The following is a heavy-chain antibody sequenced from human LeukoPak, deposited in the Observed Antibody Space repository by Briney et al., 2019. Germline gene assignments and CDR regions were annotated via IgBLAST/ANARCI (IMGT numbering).Heavy chain of an antibody. CDR2: ISYSRSP. D-gene: IGHD6-13*01. J-gene: IGHJ4*03. CDR3: AREDYSTTLRYFDY. Sequence: SETLSLTCTVSGRSISSSSSYWGWIRQPPGKGLECTGSISYSRSPYYNPSVKGRVTISVDTSKSQFSLKLSSVTAADTAVYYCAREDYSTTLRYFDYWGQGTLVNVSS. V-gene: IGHV4-39*01. CDR1: GRSISSSSSY.